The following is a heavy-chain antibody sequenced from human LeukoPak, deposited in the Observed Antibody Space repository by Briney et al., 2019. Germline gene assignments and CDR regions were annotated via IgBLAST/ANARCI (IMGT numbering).Heavy chain of an antibody. V-gene: IGHV3-23*01. CDR3: ARGAIPYCSGGSCVSNDY. Sequence: PGGSLRLSCAASGFTFSSYAMTWVRQAPGKGLEWVSIISDSGGTTYYADSVKGRFTISRDNAKNSLYLQMNSLRAEDTAVYYCARGAIPYCSGGSCVSNDYWGQGTLVTVSS. CDR2: ISDSGGTT. J-gene: IGHJ4*02. CDR1: GFTFSSYA. D-gene: IGHD2-15*01.